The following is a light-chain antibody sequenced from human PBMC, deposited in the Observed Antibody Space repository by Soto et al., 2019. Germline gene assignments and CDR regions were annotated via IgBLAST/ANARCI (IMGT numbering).Light chain of an antibody. J-gene: IGKJ5*01. CDR1: QSVSSSY. Sequence: EIVLTQSPGTLSLSPGERATLSCRASQSVSSSYLAWYQQKPGQPPRLLIYGASSRGTGIPDRFSGSGSGTDFTLTISRLEPEDFAVFYCQHYDSLPITFGQGTRLEI. CDR3: QHYDSLPIT. V-gene: IGKV3-20*01. CDR2: GAS.